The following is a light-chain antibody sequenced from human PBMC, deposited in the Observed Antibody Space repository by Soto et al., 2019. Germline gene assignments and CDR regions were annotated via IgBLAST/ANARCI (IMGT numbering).Light chain of an antibody. V-gene: IGKV2-28*01. Sequence: DIVLTQSPLSLPVTPGEPDSSSYRSSQSLLHSNGNNWLGWYVQKPGQSPQVLIYLDSNRASGAPDRLSGSGSSRDFTLKISRVGPEDGEVDYCMQALQTPGMFGQGTKVELQ. CDR3: MQALQTPGM. CDR1: QSLLHSNGNNW. J-gene: IGKJ1*01. CDR2: LDS.